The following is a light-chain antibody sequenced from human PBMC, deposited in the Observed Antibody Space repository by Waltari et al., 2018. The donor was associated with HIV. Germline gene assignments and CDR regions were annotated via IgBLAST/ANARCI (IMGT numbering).Light chain of an antibody. CDR3: QQGYRTPRT. J-gene: IGKJ1*01. CDR2: TAS. Sequence: DIQMTQSPSSLSASVGDRVTITCRASQLISDYLNWYQQKPGKAPTLLIYTASGFRSGVPSRFGGSGSGTGVTLTIIDVQPEDCGTCYWQQGYRTPRTFGQGTKV. V-gene: IGKV1-39*01. CDR1: QLISDY.